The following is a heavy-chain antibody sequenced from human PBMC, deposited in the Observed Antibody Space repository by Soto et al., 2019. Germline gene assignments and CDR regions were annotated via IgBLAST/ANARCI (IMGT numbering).Heavy chain of an antibody. CDR1: GFTFSNYW. V-gene: IGHV3-74*01. CDR3: ARDNWNTV. Sequence: GGSLRLACAASGFTFSNYWMHWVRQAPGKGLVWVSRVNGDGSSTFYADSVKGRFTISRENAENTVFLQMNSLRAEDTAVYYCARDNWNTVWGQGTMVTVSS. D-gene: IGHD1-20*01. J-gene: IGHJ3*01. CDR2: VNGDGSST.